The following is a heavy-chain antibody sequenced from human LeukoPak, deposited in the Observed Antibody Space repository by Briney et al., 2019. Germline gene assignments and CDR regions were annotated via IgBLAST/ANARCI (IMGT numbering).Heavy chain of an antibody. CDR1: GFTFSSYW. J-gene: IGHJ4*02. Sequence: GGSLRLSCAASGFTFSSYWMHWVRQAPGKGLVWVSRINSDGSSTSYADSVKGRFTISRDNAKKSLFLQVSSLRGEDTAVYYCARDHGFSYGIDFWGQGTLVTVSS. D-gene: IGHD5-18*01. CDR3: ARDHGFSYGIDF. V-gene: IGHV3-74*01. CDR2: INSDGSST.